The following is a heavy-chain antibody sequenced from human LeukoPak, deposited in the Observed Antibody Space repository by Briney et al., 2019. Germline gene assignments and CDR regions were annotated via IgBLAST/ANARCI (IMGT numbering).Heavy chain of an antibody. D-gene: IGHD3-3*01. J-gene: IGHJ4*02. Sequence: PGGSLRLSCAASGFTFSDYSMNWVRQAPGRGLEWVSVISGSGGSTYYADSVKGRFTISRDNSKNTLYLQMNSLRAEDTAVYYCAKRDDFWSGYYYFDYWGQGTLVTVSS. CDR2: ISGSGGST. CDR3: AKRDDFWSGYYYFDY. V-gene: IGHV3-23*01. CDR1: GFTFSDYS.